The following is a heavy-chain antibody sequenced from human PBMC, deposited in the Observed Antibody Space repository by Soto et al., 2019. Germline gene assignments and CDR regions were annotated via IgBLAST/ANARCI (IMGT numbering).Heavy chain of an antibody. CDR1: GFTFSSYA. CDR3: ANRGYSSGRYGY. Sequence: GGSLRLSCAASGFTFSSYAMSWVRQAPGKGLEWVSAISGSGGSTYYADSVKGRFTISRDNSKNTLYLQMNSLRAEDTAVYYCANRGYSSGRYGYWGQGTLVTVSS. CDR2: ISGSGGST. D-gene: IGHD6-19*01. V-gene: IGHV3-23*01. J-gene: IGHJ4*02.